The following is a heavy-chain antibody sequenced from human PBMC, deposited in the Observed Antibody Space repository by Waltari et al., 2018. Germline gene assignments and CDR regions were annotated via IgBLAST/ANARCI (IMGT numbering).Heavy chain of an antibody. D-gene: IGHD6-25*01. CDR1: GGTFSSSA. CDR3: AGSVSGWPQEDNFDY. Sequence: QVQLVQSGAEVKKPGSSVKVSCKASGGTFSSSAISWVRQAPGQGLEWMGGSIPTVGTANYSQKCKGRGTITTDESTSTAYMELSSLRSEDTAVYYGAGSVSGWPQEDNFDYWGQGTLVTVSS. J-gene: IGHJ4*02. V-gene: IGHV1-69*05. CDR2: SIPTVGTA.